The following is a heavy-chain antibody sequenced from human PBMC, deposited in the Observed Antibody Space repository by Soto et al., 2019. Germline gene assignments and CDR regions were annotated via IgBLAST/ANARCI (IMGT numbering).Heavy chain of an antibody. Sequence: GASVKVSCKASGYSFTDYHIHWVRQAPGQGLEWLGRINPKSGGTSTAQKFQGWVTMTRDRSISTVYMELTRLRSDDTAVYFCAKETTVRLFVDTWGPGTTVTVSS. J-gene: IGHJ6*02. CDR1: GYSFTDYH. D-gene: IGHD4-17*01. CDR2: INPKSGGT. V-gene: IGHV1-2*04. CDR3: AKETTVRLFVDT.